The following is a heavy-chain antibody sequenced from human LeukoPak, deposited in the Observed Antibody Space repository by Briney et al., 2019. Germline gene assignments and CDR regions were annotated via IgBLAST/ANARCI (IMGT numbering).Heavy chain of an antibody. Sequence: SETLSLTCAVYGGSFSGYYWSRIRQPPGKGLEWIGEINHSGSTNYNPSLKSRVTISVDTSKNQFSLKLSSVTAADTAVYYCARERIAVAGLDYWGQGTLVTVSS. V-gene: IGHV4-34*01. D-gene: IGHD6-19*01. CDR1: GGSFSGYY. J-gene: IGHJ4*02. CDR2: INHSGST. CDR3: ARERIAVAGLDY.